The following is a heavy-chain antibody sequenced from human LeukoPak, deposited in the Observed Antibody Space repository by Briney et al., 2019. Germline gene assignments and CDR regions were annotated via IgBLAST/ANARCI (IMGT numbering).Heavy chain of an antibody. V-gene: IGHV1-2*06. CDR3: ARGVYQGDYFDY. D-gene: IGHD6-6*01. J-gene: IGHJ4*02. Sequence: ASVKVSCKASGYTFTGYYMHWVRQAPGQGLEWMGRINPNSGGTNYAQKFQGRVNMTRDTSISTAYMELSRLRSDDTAVYYCARGVYQGDYFDYWGQGTLVTVSS. CDR2: INPNSGGT. CDR1: GYTFTGYY.